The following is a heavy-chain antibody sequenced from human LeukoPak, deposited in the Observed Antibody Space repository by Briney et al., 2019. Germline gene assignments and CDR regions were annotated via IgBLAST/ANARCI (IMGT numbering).Heavy chain of an antibody. Sequence: PSETLSLTCTVSGVSISSSSYYWGWIRQPPGKGLEWIGTIYYSGSTYYNPSLKSRLTMSVDTSKNQFSLRLTSVTTADTAIYYCGRCRDEFGDYGFDYWGQGALVTVSS. CDR1: GVSISSSSYY. CDR2: IYYSGST. V-gene: IGHV4-39*07. D-gene: IGHD4-17*01. CDR3: GRCRDEFGDYGFDY. J-gene: IGHJ4*02.